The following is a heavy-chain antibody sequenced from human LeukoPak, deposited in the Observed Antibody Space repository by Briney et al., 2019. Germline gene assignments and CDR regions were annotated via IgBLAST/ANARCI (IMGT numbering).Heavy chain of an antibody. CDR3: ARGAFNWFDP. CDR2: IYYSGST. CDR1: GGSISSDY. V-gene: IGHV4-59*01. Sequence: SETLSLTCTVSGGSISSDYWSWIRQPPGKGLEWIGYIYYSGSTYYNPSLRSRVTISVDTSKNQFSLKLSSVTAADTAVYYCARGAFNWFDPWGQGTLVTVSS. J-gene: IGHJ5*02.